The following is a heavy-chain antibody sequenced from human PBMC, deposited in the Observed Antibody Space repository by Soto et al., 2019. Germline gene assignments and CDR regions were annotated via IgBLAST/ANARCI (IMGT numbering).Heavy chain of an antibody. D-gene: IGHD3-3*01. V-gene: IGHV4-39*01. CDR1: GGSISSSSYY. Sequence: PSETLSLTCTVSGGSISSSSYYWGWIRQPPGKGLEWIGSIYYSGSTYYNPSLKSRVTISVDTSKNQFSLKLSSVTAADTAVYYCARLSTDYDFWSGYYGNNWFDPWGQGTLVTVSS. J-gene: IGHJ5*02. CDR2: IYYSGST. CDR3: ARLSTDYDFWSGYYGNNWFDP.